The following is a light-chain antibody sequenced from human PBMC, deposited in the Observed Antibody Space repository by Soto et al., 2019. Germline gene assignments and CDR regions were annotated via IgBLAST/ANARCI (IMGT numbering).Light chain of an antibody. J-gene: IGKJ1*01. CDR2: GAS. Sequence: EIVLTQSPGTLSLSPGERATLSCRASQSVRNNLAWYQQKPGQAPRLLIYGASSRATGIPDRFSGSGSGTDFTLTIRRLEPEDFAVYYCQQYGSSYPWTFGQGTKVDI. CDR1: QSVRNN. V-gene: IGKV3-20*01. CDR3: QQYGSSYPWT.